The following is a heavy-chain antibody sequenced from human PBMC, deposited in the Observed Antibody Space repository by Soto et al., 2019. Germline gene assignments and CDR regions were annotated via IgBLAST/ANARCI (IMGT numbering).Heavy chain of an antibody. CDR2: INHSGST. D-gene: IGHD7-27*01. CDR3: ARGARILGIVRTFGY. Sequence: SETLSLTCAVYGGSFSGYYWSWIRQPPGKGLEWIGEINHSGSTNYNPSLKSRVTISVDTSKNQFSLKLSSVTAADTAVYYCARGARILGIVRTFGYWGQGTLVTVSS. CDR1: GGSFSGYY. V-gene: IGHV4-34*01. J-gene: IGHJ4*02.